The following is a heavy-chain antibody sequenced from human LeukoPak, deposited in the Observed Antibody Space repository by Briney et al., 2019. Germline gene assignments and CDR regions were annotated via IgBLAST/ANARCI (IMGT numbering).Heavy chain of an antibody. CDR1: GFTFSSYW. Sequence: GGSLRLSCAASGFTFSSYWTSWVRQAPGKGLEWVANIKQDGSEKYYVDSVKGRFTISRDNAKNSLYLQMNSLRAEDTAVYYCASSVAWPNDYFDYWGQGTLVTVSS. D-gene: IGHD2-15*01. CDR2: IKQDGSEK. V-gene: IGHV3-7*01. CDR3: ASSVAWPNDYFDY. J-gene: IGHJ4*02.